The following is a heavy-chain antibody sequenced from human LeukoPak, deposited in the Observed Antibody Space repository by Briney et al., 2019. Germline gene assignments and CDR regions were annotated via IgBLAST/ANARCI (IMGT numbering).Heavy chain of an antibody. J-gene: IGHJ4*02. V-gene: IGHV4-34*01. Sequence: SETLSLTCAVYGGSFSGYYWSWIHQPPGKGLEWIGEINHSGSTNYNPSLKSRVTMSVDTSKNQFSLKLSSVTAADTAVYYCARGSLIAVAVYYFDYWGQGTLVTVSS. CDR2: INHSGST. D-gene: IGHD6-19*01. CDR3: ARGSLIAVAVYYFDY. CDR1: GGSFSGYY.